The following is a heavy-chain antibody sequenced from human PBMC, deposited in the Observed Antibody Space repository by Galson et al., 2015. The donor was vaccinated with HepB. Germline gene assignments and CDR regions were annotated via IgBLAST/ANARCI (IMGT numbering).Heavy chain of an antibody. D-gene: IGHD6-19*01. J-gene: IGHJ3*02. Sequence: SVKVSCKASGYTFTSYYMHWVRQAPGQGLEWMGIINPSGGSTSYAQKFQGRVTMTRDTSTSTVYMELSSLRSEDTAVYYCARDQARIAVAHLAMNDAFGIWGQGTMVTVSS. CDR2: INPSGGST. CDR1: GYTFTSYY. CDR3: ARDQARIAVAHLAMNDAFGI. V-gene: IGHV1-46*03.